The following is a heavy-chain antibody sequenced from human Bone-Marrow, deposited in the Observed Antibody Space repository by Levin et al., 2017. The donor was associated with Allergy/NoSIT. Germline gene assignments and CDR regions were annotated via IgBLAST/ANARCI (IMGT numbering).Heavy chain of an antibody. CDR1: FFPFLSSF. V-gene: IGHV3-30*03. CDR3: ARDQPEYFFDP. CDR2: ITKDGSKK. Sequence: SCLFSFFPFLSSFLHWVRQAPGKGLEGVASITKDGSKKYYLDSVKGRSTLSLSLSKNTVSLQMNSLTADDTAVYFCARDQPEYFFDPWGQGTLVIVSS. J-gene: IGHJ5*02. D-gene: IGHD2/OR15-2a*01.